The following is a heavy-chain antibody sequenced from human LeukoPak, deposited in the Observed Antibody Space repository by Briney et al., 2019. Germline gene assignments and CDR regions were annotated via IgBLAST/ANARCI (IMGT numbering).Heavy chain of an antibody. Sequence: ASVKVSCKASGYTFTSYDINWVRQATGQGLEWMGWMNPNSGNTGYAQKFQGRVTITRNTSISIAYMELSSLRSEDTAVYYCARALYYGSGSLSFYYYYYMDVWGKGTTVTVSS. V-gene: IGHV1-8*03. CDR1: GYTFTSYD. D-gene: IGHD3-10*01. J-gene: IGHJ6*03. CDR2: MNPNSGNT. CDR3: ARALYYGSGSLSFYYYYYMDV.